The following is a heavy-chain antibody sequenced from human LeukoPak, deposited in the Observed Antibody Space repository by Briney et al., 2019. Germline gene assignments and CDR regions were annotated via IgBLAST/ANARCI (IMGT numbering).Heavy chain of an antibody. V-gene: IGHV3-7*03. J-gene: IGHJ3*01. CDR2: INSDGSEG. Sequence: PGGSLRLSCAVSGYTFSGFWMSWSRQAPGKGLEWVASINSDGSEGYYADVVKGRFTISRDSSKNTLYMQMNSLRAEDTAVYYCAKDYLGSSYAFDVWGQGTMVTVSS. CDR3: AKDYLGSSYAFDV. D-gene: IGHD6-13*01. CDR1: GYTFSGFW.